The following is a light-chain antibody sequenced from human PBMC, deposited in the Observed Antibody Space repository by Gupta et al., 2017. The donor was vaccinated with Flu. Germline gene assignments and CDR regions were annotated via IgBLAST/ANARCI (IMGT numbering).Light chain of an antibody. V-gene: IGKV2-30*01. J-gene: IGKJ1*01. Sequence: DVVMTQSPLSLAVTLGQSASISCRSSQGLVYSDGNTYLHWFQQRPGQSPRRLIYLVTNRDSGVPDRFSGSGPGTDFTLKISRVEAEDVGVYFCMQGAHWPWAFGQGTKLEIK. CDR3: MQGAHWPWA. CDR2: LVT. CDR1: QGLVYSDGNTY.